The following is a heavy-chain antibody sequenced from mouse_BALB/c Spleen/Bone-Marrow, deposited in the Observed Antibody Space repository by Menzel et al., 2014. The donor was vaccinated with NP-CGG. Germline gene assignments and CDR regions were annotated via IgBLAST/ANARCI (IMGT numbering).Heavy chain of an antibody. CDR3: ARSLSVVTPMGY. D-gene: IGHD1-1*01. V-gene: IGHV1-82*01. J-gene: IGHJ4*01. CDR2: IYPGDGDS. CDR1: GYEFGGSW. Sequence: VQLQQSGPELVRPGASVKISCKASGYEFGGSWMNWVKQRPGQGLEWIGRIYPGDGDSIYNGKFKGKATLTSDKFSSTAYMQLSSLTSVDPAVYFCARSLSVVTPMGYWGQGTSVTVSS.